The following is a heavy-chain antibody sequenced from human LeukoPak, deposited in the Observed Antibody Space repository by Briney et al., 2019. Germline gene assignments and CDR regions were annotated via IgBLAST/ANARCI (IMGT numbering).Heavy chain of an antibody. D-gene: IGHD6-13*01. J-gene: IGHJ4*02. V-gene: IGHV1-2*02. CDR1: GYTFTGFY. CDR3: ARWDGYSSSPDY. Sequence: PGGSVRVSCKASGYTFTGFYMHWVRQAPGQGLEWMGWINPHSADTGYAQKFLGRVTMTRDISISTIYMELTRLRSDDTALYYCARWDGYSSSPDYWGQGTLVTVSS. CDR2: INPHSADT.